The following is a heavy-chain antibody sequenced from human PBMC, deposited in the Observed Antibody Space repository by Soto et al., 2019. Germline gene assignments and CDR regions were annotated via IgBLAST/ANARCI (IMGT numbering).Heavy chain of an antibody. CDR1: GYTFTGYY. V-gene: IGHV1-2*04. J-gene: IGHJ6*02. Sequence: ASVKVPCKASGYTFTGYYMHWVRQAPGQGLEWMGWINPNSGGTNYAQKFQGWVTMTRDTSISTAYMELSRLRSDDTAVYYCARDRFCSGGSCDSYGMDLWGQGTTVTVX. CDR2: INPNSGGT. CDR3: ARDRFCSGGSCDSYGMDL. D-gene: IGHD2-15*01.